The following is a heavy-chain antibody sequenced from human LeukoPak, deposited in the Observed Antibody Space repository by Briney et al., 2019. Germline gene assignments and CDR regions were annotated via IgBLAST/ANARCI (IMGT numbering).Heavy chain of an antibody. CDR1: GFTFSSYS. CDR2: ISSSSSTI. CDR3: ATYGYLDY. D-gene: IGHD3-10*01. Sequence: PGGSLRLSCAASGFTFSSYSMNWVRQAPGKGLEWVSYISSSSSTIYYADPVKGRFTISRDNAKNSLYLQMNSLRAEDTAVYYCATYGYLDYWGQGTLVTVSS. J-gene: IGHJ4*02. V-gene: IGHV3-48*01.